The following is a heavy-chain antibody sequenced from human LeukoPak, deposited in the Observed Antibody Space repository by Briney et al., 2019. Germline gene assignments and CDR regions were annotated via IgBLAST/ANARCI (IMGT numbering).Heavy chain of an antibody. CDR1: GGSISSYY. CDR2: IYYSGST. CDR3: ASGIQLWLYGY. J-gene: IGHJ4*02. V-gene: IGHV4-59*08. Sequence: PSETLSLTCTVSGGSISSYYWSWSRQPPGKGLEWIGYIYYSGSTNYNPSLKSRVTISVDTSKNQFSLKLSSVTAADTAVYYCASGIQLWLYGYWGQGTLVTVSS. D-gene: IGHD5-18*01.